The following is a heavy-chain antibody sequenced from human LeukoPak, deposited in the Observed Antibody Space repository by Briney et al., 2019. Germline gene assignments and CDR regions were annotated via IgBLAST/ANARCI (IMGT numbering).Heavy chain of an antibody. V-gene: IGHV4-59*01. CDR2: IYYSGST. D-gene: IGHD6-19*01. Sequence: PSETLSLTCTASGGSISSYYWSWIRQPPGKGLEWIGYIYYSGSTNYNPSLKSRVTISVDTSKNQFSLKLSSVTAADTAVYYCASGNSGWYNYFDYWGQGTLVTVSS. CDR3: ASGNSGWYNYFDY. J-gene: IGHJ4*02. CDR1: GGSISSYY.